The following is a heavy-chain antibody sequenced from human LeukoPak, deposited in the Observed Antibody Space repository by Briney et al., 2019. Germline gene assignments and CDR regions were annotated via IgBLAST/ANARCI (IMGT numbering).Heavy chain of an antibody. CDR3: ARRRPQYSSPYYYDY. V-gene: IGHV4-34*01. CDR1: GGSFSGYY. D-gene: IGHD6-6*01. Sequence: SETLSLTCAVYGGSFSGYYWSWIRQPPGKGLEWIGEINHSGSTNYNPSLKSRVTISVDTSKNQFSLKLSSVTAADTAVYYCARRRPQYSSPYYYDYWGQGTLVTVSS. J-gene: IGHJ4*02. CDR2: INHSGST.